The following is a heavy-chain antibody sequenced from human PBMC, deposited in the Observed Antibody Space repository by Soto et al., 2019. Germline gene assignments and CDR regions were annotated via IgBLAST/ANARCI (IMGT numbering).Heavy chain of an antibody. J-gene: IGHJ6*02. CDR3: ARVLGCSGGSCYSGLWYYYYGMDV. D-gene: IGHD2-15*01. CDR1: GGSVSSGSYY. CDR2: IYYSGST. Sequence: NPSETLSLTCTVSGGSVSSGSYYWSWIRQPPGKGLEWIGYIYYSGSTNYNPSLKSRVTISVDTSKNQFSLKLSSVTAADTAVYYCARVLGCSGGSCYSGLWYYYYGMDVWGQGTTVTVSS. V-gene: IGHV4-61*01.